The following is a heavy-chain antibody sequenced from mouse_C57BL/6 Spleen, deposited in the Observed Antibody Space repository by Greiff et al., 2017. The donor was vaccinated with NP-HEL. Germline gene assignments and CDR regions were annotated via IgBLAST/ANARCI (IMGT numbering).Heavy chain of an antibody. V-gene: IGHV2-2*01. CDR2: IWSGGST. Sequence: QVQLKESGPGLVQPSQSLSITCTVSGFSLTSYGVHWVRQSPGKGLEWLGVIWSGGSTDYNAAFISRLSISKDNSKSQVFFKMNSLQADDTAIYYCARKASLDYGSSYGYFDVWGTGTTVTVSS. J-gene: IGHJ1*03. D-gene: IGHD1-1*01. CDR3: ARKASLDYGSSYGYFDV. CDR1: GFSLTSYG.